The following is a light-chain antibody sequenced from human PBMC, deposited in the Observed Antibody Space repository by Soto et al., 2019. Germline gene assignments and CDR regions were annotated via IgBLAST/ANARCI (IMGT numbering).Light chain of an antibody. CDR3: QHYDGSPRT. CDR2: GVF. Sequence: ETVLTQSPGTVSLSPGERATLSCTTSQSVRSNYLAWYQQKPGQAPRLLIYGVFSRATGIPDRFSGSGSGTDFTLTISGLEPEDSAVYYCQHYDGSPRTFGQGTKLEL. V-gene: IGKV3-20*01. CDR1: QSVRSNY. J-gene: IGKJ2*01.